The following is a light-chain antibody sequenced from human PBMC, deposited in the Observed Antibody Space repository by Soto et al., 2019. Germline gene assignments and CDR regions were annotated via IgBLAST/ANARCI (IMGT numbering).Light chain of an antibody. CDR2: KAS. Sequence: DIQMTQSPSTLSASVGDRVTITCRASQCISSWLAWYQQKPGKAPNLLIYKASSLESGVPSRFSGSGSGTEFTLTISSLQPDDFATYYCQQYQSYWTFGQGTKVEIK. V-gene: IGKV1-5*03. CDR1: QCISSW. CDR3: QQYQSYWT. J-gene: IGKJ1*01.